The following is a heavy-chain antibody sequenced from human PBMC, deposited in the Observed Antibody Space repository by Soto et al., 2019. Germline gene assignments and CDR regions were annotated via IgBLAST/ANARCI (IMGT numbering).Heavy chain of an antibody. V-gene: IGHV3-30-3*01. J-gene: IGHJ4*02. CDR1: GFTFSSYA. Sequence: QVQLVESGGGVVQPGRSLRLSCAASGFTFSSYAMHWVRQAPGKGLEWVAVISYDGSNKYYADSVKGRFTISRDNSKNPLYLKMNSLRAEDAAVYYCAGGGGSYYPDYWGQGTLVTVSS. CDR2: ISYDGSNK. CDR3: AGGGGSYYPDY. D-gene: IGHD1-26*01.